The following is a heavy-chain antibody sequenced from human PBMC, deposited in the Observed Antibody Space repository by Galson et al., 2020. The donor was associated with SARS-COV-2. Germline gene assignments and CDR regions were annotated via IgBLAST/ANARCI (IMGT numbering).Heavy chain of an antibody. V-gene: IGHV3-7*01. CDR1: GFTFSSYW. Sequence: TGGSLRLSCEASGFTFSSYWMSWVRQAPGKGLEWVANIKQDGSEKYYVDSVKGRFTISRDNAKNSLYLQMNSLRAEDTAVYYCARGVHMDVWGQGTTVTVSS. D-gene: IGHD1-1*01. J-gene: IGHJ6*02. CDR3: ARGVHMDV. CDR2: IKQDGSEK.